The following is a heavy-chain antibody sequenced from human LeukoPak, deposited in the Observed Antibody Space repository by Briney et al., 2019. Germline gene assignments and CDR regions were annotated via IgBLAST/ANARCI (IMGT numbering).Heavy chain of an antibody. D-gene: IGHD1-26*01. CDR2: IYTSGTT. CDR1: GGSISSYY. Sequence: SETLSLTCTVSGGSISSYYWSWIRQPAGKGLEWIGRIYTSGTTKSNPSLKSRVTMSVDTSKKQFSLKLSSVTAADTAVYYCVRDSGSYGAPYYMDVWGKGTTVTVSS. J-gene: IGHJ6*03. CDR3: VRDSGSYGAPYYMDV. V-gene: IGHV4-4*07.